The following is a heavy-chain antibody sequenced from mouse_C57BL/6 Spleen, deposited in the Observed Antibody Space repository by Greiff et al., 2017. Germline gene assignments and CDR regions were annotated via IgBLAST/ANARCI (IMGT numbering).Heavy chain of an antibody. CDR2: IWSGGST. Sequence: QVQLKESGPGLAQPSQSLSITCTVSGFSLTSYGVHWVRQSPGKGLEWLGVIWSGGSTDYNAAFISRLSISKDNSKSQVFFKMNSLQADDTAIYYCARKGLRLYYYAMDYWGQGTSVTVSS. J-gene: IGHJ4*01. CDR3: ARKGLRLYYYAMDY. CDR1: GFSLTSYG. V-gene: IGHV2-2*01. D-gene: IGHD2-2*01.